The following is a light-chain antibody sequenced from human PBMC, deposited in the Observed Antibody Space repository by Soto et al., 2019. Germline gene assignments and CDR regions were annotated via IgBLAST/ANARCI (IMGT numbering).Light chain of an antibody. CDR2: GAS. Sequence: EIVMTQSPATLSVSPGERATLSCRASQSVSSNLAWYQHKPGQAPRLLIYGASTRATGISARFSGSGSGTEFTLTISSLQSEDVAVYFCQQYNNWPRTFGQGTKVEIK. V-gene: IGKV3-15*01. CDR1: QSVSSN. J-gene: IGKJ1*01. CDR3: QQYNNWPRT.